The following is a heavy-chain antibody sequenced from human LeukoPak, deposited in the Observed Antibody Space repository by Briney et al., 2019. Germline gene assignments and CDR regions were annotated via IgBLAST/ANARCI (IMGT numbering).Heavy chain of an antibody. CDR3: ARGYCSGGSCYYNWFDP. Sequence: SETLSLACAVYGGSFSGYYWSWIRQPPGKGLEWIGEINHSGSTNYNPSLKRRVTISVDTSKNQFSLKLSSVTAADTAVYYCARGYCSGGSCYYNWFDPWGQGTLVTVSS. V-gene: IGHV4-34*01. CDR2: INHSGST. CDR1: GGSFSGYY. D-gene: IGHD2-15*01. J-gene: IGHJ5*02.